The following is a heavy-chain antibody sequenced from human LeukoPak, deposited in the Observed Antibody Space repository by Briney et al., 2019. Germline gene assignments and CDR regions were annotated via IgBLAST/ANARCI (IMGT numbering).Heavy chain of an antibody. Sequence: GGSLRLSCAASGFTFSSYSMNWVRQAPGKGLEWVSYISSSSSTIYYADSVKGRFTISRDNAKNSPYLQMNSLRAEDTAVYYCARSIAVAGDAFDIWGQGTMVTVSS. D-gene: IGHD6-19*01. V-gene: IGHV3-48*01. CDR3: ARSIAVAGDAFDI. J-gene: IGHJ3*02. CDR1: GFTFSSYS. CDR2: ISSSSSTI.